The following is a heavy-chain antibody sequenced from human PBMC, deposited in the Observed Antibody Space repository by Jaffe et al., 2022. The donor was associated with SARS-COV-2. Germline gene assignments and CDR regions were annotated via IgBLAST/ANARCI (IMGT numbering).Heavy chain of an antibody. CDR1: GYSFTSYW. CDR2: IYPGDSDT. Sequence: EVQLVQSGAEVKKPGESLKISCKGSGYSFTSYWIGWVRQMPGKGLEWMGIIYPGDSDTRYSPSFQGQVTISADKSISTAYLQWSSLKASDTAMYYCARLCGTYVGFRMGIAVAGPVGWFDPWGQGTLVTVSS. D-gene: IGHD6-19*01. V-gene: IGHV5-51*01. CDR3: ARLCGTYVGFRMGIAVAGPVGWFDP. J-gene: IGHJ5*02.